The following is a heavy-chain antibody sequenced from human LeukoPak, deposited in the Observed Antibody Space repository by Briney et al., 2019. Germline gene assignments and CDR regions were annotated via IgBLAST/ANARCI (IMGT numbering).Heavy chain of an antibody. J-gene: IGHJ5*02. CDR2: MNPTSGHT. Sequence: ASVKVSCKASGYTLTSYDINCVRQAPRHGIEWMGWMNPTSGHTGYVQKFQGRITMTSDTSVSTAYMELNSLSSEDTAVYYCARSPVGVRKKHDLWGQGTLVIVSS. D-gene: IGHD3-10*01. CDR1: GYTLTSYD. CDR3: ARSPVGVRKKHDL. V-gene: IGHV1-8*01.